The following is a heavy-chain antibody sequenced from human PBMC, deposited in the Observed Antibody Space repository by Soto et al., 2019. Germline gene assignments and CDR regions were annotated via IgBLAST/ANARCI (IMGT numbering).Heavy chain of an antibody. CDR2: ISYDGSNK. V-gene: IGHV3-30*18. D-gene: IGHD2-2*01. J-gene: IGHJ4*02. Sequence: GGSLRLSCAASGFTFSSYGMHWVRQAPGKGLEWVAVISYDGSNKYYADSVKGRFTISRDNSKNTLYLQMNSLRAEDTAVYYCAKAGRDIVVVPAALPIDYWGQGTLVTVSS. CDR1: GFTFSSYG. CDR3: AKAGRDIVVVPAALPIDY.